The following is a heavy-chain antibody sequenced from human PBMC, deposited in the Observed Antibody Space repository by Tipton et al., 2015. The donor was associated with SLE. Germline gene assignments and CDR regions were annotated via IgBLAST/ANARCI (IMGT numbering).Heavy chain of an antibody. CDR3: AKGVAAAAATTYFDL. J-gene: IGHJ2*01. CDR2: IYSDSSLT. CDR1: GFTFSHYA. D-gene: IGHD6-13*01. V-gene: IGHV3-23*03. Sequence: SLRLSCAASGFTFSHYAMTWLRQAPGKGLEWVSIIYSDSSLTYYADSVKGRFTISRDNSKNTLYLQMNSLRAEDTAVYYCAKGVAAAAATTYFDLWGRGTLVTVSS.